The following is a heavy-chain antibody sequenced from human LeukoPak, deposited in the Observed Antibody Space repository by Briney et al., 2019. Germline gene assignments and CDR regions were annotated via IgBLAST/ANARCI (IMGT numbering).Heavy chain of an antibody. Sequence: GGSLRLSCVGSGFTFRSHAMSWVRQAPEKGLEFVSGIYENGGTTYYADSVKGRFSTSRDISKNTLYLQMDSLRGEDTAVYYCAKDFRIGYSAHFDYWGQGALVTVSS. CDR2: IYENGGTT. V-gene: IGHV3-23*01. D-gene: IGHD2-21*01. CDR1: GFTFRSHA. CDR3: AKDFRIGYSAHFDY. J-gene: IGHJ4*02.